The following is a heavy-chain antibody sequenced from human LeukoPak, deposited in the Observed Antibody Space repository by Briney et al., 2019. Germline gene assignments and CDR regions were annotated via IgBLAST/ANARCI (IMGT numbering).Heavy chain of an antibody. D-gene: IGHD2-2*03. Sequence: GGSLRLSCKASGFTFSNYWMSWARQAPGKGLEWVANIKFDGSEKYYTDSVRGRFTVSRDNAKKSLHLEMSRLRAEDTAVYYCARDGYFFAMDVWGQGTTVTVSS. CDR2: IKFDGSEK. CDR1: GFTFSNYW. V-gene: IGHV3-7*03. J-gene: IGHJ6*02. CDR3: ARDGYFFAMDV.